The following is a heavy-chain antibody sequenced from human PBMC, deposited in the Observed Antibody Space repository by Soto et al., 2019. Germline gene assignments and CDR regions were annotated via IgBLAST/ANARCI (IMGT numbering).Heavy chain of an antibody. D-gene: IGHD3-10*01. V-gene: IGHV4-34*01. CDR2: INHSGST. J-gene: IGHJ6*02. CDR3: ARGIYYGSGSLRYYYYYGMDV. Sequence: QVQLQQWGAGLLKPSETLSLTCAVYGGSFSGYYWSWIRKPPGKGLEWIGEINHSGSTNYNPSLKSRVTISVDTSKNQCSLKLSAVTAADTAVYYCARGIYYGSGSLRYYYYYGMDVWGQGTTVTVSS. CDR1: GGSFSGYY.